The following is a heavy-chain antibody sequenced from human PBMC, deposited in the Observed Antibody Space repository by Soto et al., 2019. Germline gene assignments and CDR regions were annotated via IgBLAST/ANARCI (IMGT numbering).Heavy chain of an antibody. Sequence: ASVKGSCKASGYTFPSYAMHWLRQAPGQRLEWMGWINPGNGTTKYSQKFQGRVTITRDESTSTAYMELSSLRSEDTAVYYCARERYYYDSSGYSFDYWGQGTLVTGSS. CDR3: ARERYYYDSSGYSFDY. J-gene: IGHJ4*02. V-gene: IGHV1-3*01. CDR1: GYTFPSYA. D-gene: IGHD3-22*01. CDR2: INPGNGTT.